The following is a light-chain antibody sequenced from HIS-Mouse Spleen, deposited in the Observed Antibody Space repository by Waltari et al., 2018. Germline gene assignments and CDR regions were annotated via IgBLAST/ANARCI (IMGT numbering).Light chain of an antibody. CDR3: SSYTSSSTVV. Sequence: QSALTQPASVSGSPGQSIPISCTGTSSDVGGYNYVPWYQQHPGKAPKLMIYEVSNRPSGVSNRFSGSKSGNTASLTISGLQAEDEADYYCSSYTSSSTVVFGGGTKLTVL. J-gene: IGLJ2*01. V-gene: IGLV2-14*01. CDR1: SSDVGGYNY. CDR2: EVS.